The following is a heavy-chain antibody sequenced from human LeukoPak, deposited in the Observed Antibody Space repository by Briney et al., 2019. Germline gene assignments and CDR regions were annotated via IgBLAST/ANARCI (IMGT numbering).Heavy chain of an antibody. CDR2: IYPSDSDT. Sequence: GESLKISCQGSGYSFTSYWIAWVRQMPGKGLESMGIIYPSDSDTRYSPSFQGQVTISADKSISTAYLQWSSLQASDTAMYYCARRVKLSSGTHQFDFWGQGTLVTASS. J-gene: IGHJ4*02. CDR1: GYSFTSYW. CDR3: ARRVKLSSGTHQFDF. V-gene: IGHV5-51*01. D-gene: IGHD3-10*01.